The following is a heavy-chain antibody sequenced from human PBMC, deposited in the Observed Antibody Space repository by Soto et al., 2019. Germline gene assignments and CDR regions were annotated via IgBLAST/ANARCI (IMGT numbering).Heavy chain of an antibody. Sequence: EVQLVESGGGLVKPGGSLRLSCAASGFTFSSYSMNWVRQAPGKGLEWVSSISSSSSYIYYADSVKGRFTISRDNAKNSLYLQMNGLRAEDTAVYYCARVDGRSGSYDYWGQGTLVTVSS. CDR3: ARVDGRSGSYDY. V-gene: IGHV3-21*01. D-gene: IGHD1-26*01. CDR1: GFTFSSYS. J-gene: IGHJ4*02. CDR2: ISSSSSYI.